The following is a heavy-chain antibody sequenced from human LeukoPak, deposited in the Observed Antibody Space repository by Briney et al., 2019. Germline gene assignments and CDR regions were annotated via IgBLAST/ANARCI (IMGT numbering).Heavy chain of an antibody. D-gene: IGHD3-22*01. CDR1: GGSISSADYY. CDR3: ARVLRSSGSPDY. V-gene: IGHV4-31*03. Sequence: SETLSLTCTVSGGSISSADYYWSWIRQHPGKGLEWIGYIYYSGSTYYNPSLKSRVTISVDTSKNQFSLKLNSVTAADTAVYYCARVLRSSGSPDYWGQGTLVTVSS. CDR2: IYYSGST. J-gene: IGHJ4*02.